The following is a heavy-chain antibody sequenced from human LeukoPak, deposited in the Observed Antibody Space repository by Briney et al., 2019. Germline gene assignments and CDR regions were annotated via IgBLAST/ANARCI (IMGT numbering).Heavy chain of an antibody. J-gene: IGHJ4*02. CDR3: AKRITGTLHFDY. Sequence: GGSLRVSCAASGFTFSSYAMSWVRQAPGKGLEWVSAISGSGGSTYYADSVKGRFTISRDNSKNTLYLQMNSLRAEDTAVYYCAKRITGTLHFDYWGQGTLVTVSS. CDR1: GFTFSSYA. CDR2: ISGSGGST. V-gene: IGHV3-23*01. D-gene: IGHD1-7*01.